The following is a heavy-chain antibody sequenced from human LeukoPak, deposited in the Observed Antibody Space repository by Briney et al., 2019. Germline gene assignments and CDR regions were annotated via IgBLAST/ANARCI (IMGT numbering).Heavy chain of an antibody. J-gene: IGHJ6*02. Sequence: SETLSLTCAVYGGSFSGYYWSWIRQPPGKGLEWIGEINHSGSTNYNPSLKSRVTISVDTSKNQFSLKLSSVTAVDTAVYYCARDNDISRGFYYAMDVWGQGTTVIVSS. CDR2: INHSGST. V-gene: IGHV4-34*01. CDR1: GGSFSGYY. D-gene: IGHD3-9*01. CDR3: ARDNDISRGFYYAMDV.